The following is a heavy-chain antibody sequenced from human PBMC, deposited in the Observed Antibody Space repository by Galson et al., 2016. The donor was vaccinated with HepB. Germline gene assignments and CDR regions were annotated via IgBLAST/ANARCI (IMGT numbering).Heavy chain of an antibody. CDR3: TTWLSHHFDY. Sequence: SLRLSCAASGFTFSNYAMSWVRQAPGKGLEWVSAISGSGGSPYYADSVRGRFSIYRDNSRDTLYLQMDSLTAEDSAIYYCTTWLSHHFDYWGQGTRVTVSS. D-gene: IGHD6-19*01. J-gene: IGHJ4*02. CDR2: ISGSGGSP. CDR1: GFTFSNYA. V-gene: IGHV3-23*01.